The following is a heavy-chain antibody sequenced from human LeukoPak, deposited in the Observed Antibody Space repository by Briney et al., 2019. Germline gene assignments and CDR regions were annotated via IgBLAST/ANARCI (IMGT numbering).Heavy chain of an antibody. D-gene: IGHD5-18*01. J-gene: IGHJ4*02. V-gene: IGHV3-74*01. CDR3: ASRGGEGYTAMVLY. CDR2: IDRDGSRI. CDR1: GFTFSSYW. Sequence: GGSLRLSCAVSGFTFSSYWMHWVRQAPGKGLVWVSRIDRDGSRINYADSVKGRFTISRDNGKNTLFLQMNSLRTEDTAVYYCASRGGEGYTAMVLYWGQGTVVTVSS.